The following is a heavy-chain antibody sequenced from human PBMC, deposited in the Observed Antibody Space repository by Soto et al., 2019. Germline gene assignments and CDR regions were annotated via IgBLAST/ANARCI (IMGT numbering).Heavy chain of an antibody. CDR1: GYTITNHA. J-gene: IGHJ4*01. Sequence: EASVKVSCKASGYTITNHAMHWVRQAPGQRLEWMGWINAGNGDTKYSQKFQDRVTLIADTSANTVYMELSSLKSEDTAVSSCASRIARAGDFDHWG. CDR2: INAGNGDT. D-gene: IGHD6-19*01. V-gene: IGHV1-3*01. CDR3: ASRIARAGDFDH.